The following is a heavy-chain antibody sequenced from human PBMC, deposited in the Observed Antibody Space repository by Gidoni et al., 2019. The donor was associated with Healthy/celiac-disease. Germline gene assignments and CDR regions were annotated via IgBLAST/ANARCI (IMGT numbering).Heavy chain of an antibody. CDR1: GFTFSSYG. Sequence: QVQLVESGGGVVQPGRSLRLSCAASGFTFSSYGMHWVRQAPGKGLEWVAVISYDGSNKYYADSVKGRFTISRDNSKNTLYLQMNSLRAEDTAVYYCAKDWSKTTVTTGNWFDPWGQGTLVTVSS. J-gene: IGHJ5*02. D-gene: IGHD4-17*01. CDR3: AKDWSKTTVTTGNWFDP. V-gene: IGHV3-30*18. CDR2: ISYDGSNK.